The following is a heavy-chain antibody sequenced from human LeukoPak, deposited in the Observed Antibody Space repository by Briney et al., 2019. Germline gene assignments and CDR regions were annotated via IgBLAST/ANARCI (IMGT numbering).Heavy chain of an antibody. Sequence: NPGGSLRLSCAASGFTFSSYSMNWVRQAPGKGLEWVSSISSSSSYIYYADSVKGRFTISRDNAKNSLYLQMNSLRAEDTAVYYCARDLDGLLWFGDRRADALDIWGQGTMVTVSS. V-gene: IGHV3-21*01. CDR2: ISSSSSYI. D-gene: IGHD3-10*01. CDR1: GFTFSSYS. CDR3: ARDLDGLLWFGDRRADALDI. J-gene: IGHJ3*02.